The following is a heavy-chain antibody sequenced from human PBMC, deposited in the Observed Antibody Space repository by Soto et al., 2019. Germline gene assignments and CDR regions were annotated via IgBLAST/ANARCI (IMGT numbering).Heavy chain of an antibody. CDR3: ARVNYCSGGSCYSGVAVDL. CDR2: INPSGGST. Sequence: ASVKVSCKASGYTFTSYYMHWVRQAPVQGLEWMGIINPSGGSTSYAQKFQGRVTMTRDTSTSTVYMELSSLRSEDTAVYYCARVNYCSGGSCYSGVAVDLRGQGTLVTVSS. J-gene: IGHJ5*02. D-gene: IGHD2-15*01. V-gene: IGHV1-46*01. CDR1: GYTFTSYY.